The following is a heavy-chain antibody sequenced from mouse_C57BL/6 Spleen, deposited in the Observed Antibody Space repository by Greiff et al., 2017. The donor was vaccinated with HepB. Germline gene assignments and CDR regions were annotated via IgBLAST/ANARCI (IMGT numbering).Heavy chain of an antibody. CDR1: GYAFTNYL. D-gene: IGHD1-1*01. CDR3: ARWGTVVSSYAMDY. V-gene: IGHV1-54*01. CDR2: INPGSGGT. Sequence: QVQLQQSGAELVRPGTSVKVSCKASGYAFTNYLIEWVKQRPGQGLEWIGVINPGSGGTNYNEKFKGKATLTADNSSSTAYMQLSSLTSEDSAVYFCARWGTVVSSYAMDYWGQGTSVTVSS. J-gene: IGHJ4*01.